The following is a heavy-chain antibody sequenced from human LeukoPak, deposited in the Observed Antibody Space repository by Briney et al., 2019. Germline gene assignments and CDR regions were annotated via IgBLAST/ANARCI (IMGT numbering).Heavy chain of an antibody. J-gene: IGHJ6*02. CDR1: GFTFSSYA. CDR3: AKMRSSYGFLFYYYGMDV. V-gene: IGHV3-30*02. Sequence: PGGSLRLSCAASGFTFSSYAMSWVRQAPGKGLEWVAFIRYDGSNKYYADSVKGRFTISRDNSKNTLYLQMNSLRAEDTAVYYCAKMRSSYGFLFYYYGMDVWGQGTTVTVSS. D-gene: IGHD5-18*01. CDR2: IRYDGSNK.